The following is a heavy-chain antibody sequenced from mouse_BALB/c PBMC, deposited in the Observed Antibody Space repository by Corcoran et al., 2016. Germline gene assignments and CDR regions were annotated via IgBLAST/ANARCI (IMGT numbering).Heavy chain of an antibody. CDR3: ARGALSGYGYAMDY. V-gene: IGHV1S136*01. CDR2: INPYNDGT. J-gene: IGHJ4*01. Sequence: EVQLQQSGPELVKPGASVKMSCKASGYTFTSYVMHWVKQKPGQGLEWIGYINPYNDGTKYNEKFKGKATLTSDKSSSTAYMELSSLTSEDSAVYYCARGALSGYGYAMDYWGQGTSVTVSS. CDR1: GYTFTSYV. D-gene: IGHD1-2*01.